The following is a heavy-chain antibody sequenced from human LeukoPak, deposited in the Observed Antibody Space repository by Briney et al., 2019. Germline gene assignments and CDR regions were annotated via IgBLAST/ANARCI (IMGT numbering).Heavy chain of an antibody. V-gene: IGHV3-48*04. CDR3: AGGPVSYPYYYYMDV. CDR2: ISSSSSTI. Sequence: PGGSLRLSCAASGFTFSSYSMNWVRQAPGKGLEWVSYISSSSSTIYYADSVKGRFTISRDNAKNSLYLQMNSLRAEDTAVYYCAGGPVSYPYYYYMDVWGKGTTVTVSS. D-gene: IGHD1-26*01. CDR1: GFTFSSYS. J-gene: IGHJ6*03.